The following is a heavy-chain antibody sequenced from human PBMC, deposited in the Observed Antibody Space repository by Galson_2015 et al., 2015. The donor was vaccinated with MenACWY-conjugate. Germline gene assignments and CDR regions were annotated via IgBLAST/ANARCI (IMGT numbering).Heavy chain of an antibody. J-gene: IGHJ4*02. Sequence: TIYYADSVKGRFTISRDNAKNSLYLQMNSLRAEDTAVYYCARDLVAGLGSSSPAGWGQGTLVTVSS. D-gene: IGHD6-13*01. CDR2: TI. V-gene: IGHV3-48*04. CDR3: ARDLVAGLGSSSPAG.